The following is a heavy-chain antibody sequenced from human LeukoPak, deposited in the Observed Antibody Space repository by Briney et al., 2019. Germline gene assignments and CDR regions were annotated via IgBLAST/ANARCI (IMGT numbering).Heavy chain of an antibody. J-gene: IGHJ3*02. CDR1: RFSFSSYS. CDR2: ISSSSNYI. V-gene: IGHV3-21*01. CDR3: ARVSILIVPYYAFDI. D-gene: IGHD2/OR15-2a*01. Sequence: GGSLRLSCAASRFSFSSYSMKWVRRAPGKGLEWVSSISSSSNYIYYADSVKGRFTISRDNAKNSLYLQMNSLRAEDTAVYYCARVSILIVPYYAFDIWGQGTMVTVSS.